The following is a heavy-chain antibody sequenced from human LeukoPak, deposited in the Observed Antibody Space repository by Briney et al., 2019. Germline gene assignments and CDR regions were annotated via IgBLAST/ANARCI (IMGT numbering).Heavy chain of an antibody. CDR1: GASISSSTYY. Sequence: PSETLSLTCTVSGASISSSTYYWGVIRQPPGKGLEWIGSIDHSGSTYYNPSLKSRVTISVDTSNNHFSLKLNSVTAADTAVYYCARLGFIGYYGSGSSQSMDVWGQGTTVTVSS. CDR3: ARLGFIGYYGSGSSQSMDV. V-gene: IGHV4-39*02. D-gene: IGHD3-10*01. J-gene: IGHJ6*02. CDR2: IDHSGST.